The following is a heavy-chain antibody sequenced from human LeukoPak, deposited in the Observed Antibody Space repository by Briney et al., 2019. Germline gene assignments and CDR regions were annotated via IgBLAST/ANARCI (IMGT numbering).Heavy chain of an antibody. CDR2: IYYSGST. CDR1: GGSISSSSYY. D-gene: IGHD3-10*01. V-gene: IGHV4-39*01. J-gene: IGHJ4*02. CDR3: ASSIYYGSGSYDY. Sequence: SETLSLTCTVSGGSISSSSYYWGWLRQPPGKGLEWIGSIYYSGSTYYNPSLKSRVAISVDTSKNQFSLKLSSVTAADTAVYYCASSIYYGSGSYDYWGQGTLVTVSS.